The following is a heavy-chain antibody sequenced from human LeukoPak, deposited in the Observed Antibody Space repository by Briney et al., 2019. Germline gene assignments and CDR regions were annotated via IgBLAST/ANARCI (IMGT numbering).Heavy chain of an antibody. CDR2: INPNSGGT. Sequence: ASVKVSCKASGYTFTGYYMHWVRQAPGQGLGWMGWINPNSGGTNYAQKFQGRVTMTRDTSISTAYMELSRLRSDDTAVYYCARGGIVVVPAACLDYWGQGALVTVSS. J-gene: IGHJ4*02. CDR1: GYTFTGYY. CDR3: ARGGIVVVPAACLDY. V-gene: IGHV1-2*02. D-gene: IGHD2-2*01.